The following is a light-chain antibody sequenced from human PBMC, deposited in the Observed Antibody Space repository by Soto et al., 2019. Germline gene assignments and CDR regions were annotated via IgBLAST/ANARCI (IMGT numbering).Light chain of an antibody. V-gene: IGKV3-20*01. CDR1: QSFRGL. CDR3: QQYSSLWT. Sequence: EVVWTQSPVNLSLSPGEGATLSCRASQSFRGLLAWYQQKPGQAPRLLIYGASSRATGIPDRFSGSGSGTDFTLTISRLEPEDFAVYYCQQYSSLWTFGQGTKVDIK. CDR2: GAS. J-gene: IGKJ1*01.